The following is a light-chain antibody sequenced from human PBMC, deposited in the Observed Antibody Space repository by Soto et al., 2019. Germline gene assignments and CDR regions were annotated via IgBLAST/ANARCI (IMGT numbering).Light chain of an antibody. CDR1: SSDVGAYDY. V-gene: IGLV2-14*01. Sequence: QSALTQPASVSGSPGQSITISCTGTSSDVGAYDYVSWYQQHPGKAPKLMIFDVTNRPSGVSDRFFGSKSGNTASLAISGLQAGDEADYLCSSYTTNNTWVFGGGTKLTVL. CDR3: SSYTTNNTWV. CDR2: DVT. J-gene: IGLJ3*02.